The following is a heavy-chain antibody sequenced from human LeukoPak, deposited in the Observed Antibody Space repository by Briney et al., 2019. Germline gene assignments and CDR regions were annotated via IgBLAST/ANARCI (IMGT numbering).Heavy chain of an antibody. J-gene: IGHJ3*02. Sequence: GGSLRLSCAASGFTFSSYAMHWVRHAPGKGLEWVAVISYDGSNKYYADSVKGRFTISRDNSKNTLYLQMNSLRPEDTAVYYCARDVGVVVPAAISNAFDIWGQGTMVTVSS. CDR3: ARDVGVVVPAAISNAFDI. CDR1: GFTFSSYA. V-gene: IGHV3-30-3*01. CDR2: ISYDGSNK. D-gene: IGHD2-2*01.